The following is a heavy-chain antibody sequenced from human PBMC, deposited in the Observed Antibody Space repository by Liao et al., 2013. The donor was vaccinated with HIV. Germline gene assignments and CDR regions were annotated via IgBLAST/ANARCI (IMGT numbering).Heavy chain of an antibody. CDR3: ARVKISPNYYYYYMDV. V-gene: IGHV4-61*02. D-gene: IGHD2-15*01. Sequence: QVQLQESGPGLVKPSETLSLTCTVSGGSISSGSYYWSWIRQPAGKGLEWIGRIYTSGSTNYNPSLNSRVTMSVDTSKNQFSLKLISVTAADTAVYYCARVKISPNYYYYYMDVWGKGTTVTVSS. CDR1: GGSISSGSYY. CDR2: IYTSGST. J-gene: IGHJ6*03.